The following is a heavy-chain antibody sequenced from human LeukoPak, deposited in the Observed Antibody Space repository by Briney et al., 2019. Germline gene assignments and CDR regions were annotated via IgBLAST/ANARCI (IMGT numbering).Heavy chain of an antibody. V-gene: IGHV3-30*18. D-gene: IGHD3-10*01. CDR3: ANAAGSGSYYKTPDFDY. J-gene: IGHJ4*02. CDR1: GFTFSSYG. CDR2: ISYDGSNK. Sequence: GRSLRLSCAASGFTFSSYGMHWVRQAPGKGLEWVAVISYDGSNKYYADSVKGRFTISRDNSKNTLYLQMNSLRAEDTAVYYCANAAGSGSYYKTPDFDYWGQGTLVTVSS.